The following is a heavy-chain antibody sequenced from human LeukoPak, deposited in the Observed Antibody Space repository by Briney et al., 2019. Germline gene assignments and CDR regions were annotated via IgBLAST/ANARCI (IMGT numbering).Heavy chain of an antibody. J-gene: IGHJ4*02. CDR1: GFTFSSYS. CDR2: IGSSSSTI. CDR3: ARVTVG. V-gene: IGHV3-48*01. Sequence: GGSLRLSCAASGFTFSSYSMNWARQAPGKGLEWVSYIGSSSSTIYYADSVKGRFTISRDNAKNSLYLQMNSLRAEDTAVYYCARVTVGWGQGTLVTVSS. D-gene: IGHD4-23*01.